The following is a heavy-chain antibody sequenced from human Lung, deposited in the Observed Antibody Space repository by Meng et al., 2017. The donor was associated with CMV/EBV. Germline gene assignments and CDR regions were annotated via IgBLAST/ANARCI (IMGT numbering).Heavy chain of an antibody. CDR3: TGDSQLHPNLDY. V-gene: IGHV3-66*01. D-gene: IGHD3-10*01. Sequence: VGSGGSWGPPGGSQRLSCATSGFSVNGKYMSWVRQPPGKGLEWVSIIYRGDNTYYADSVKGRFTVSRDNSKNTMYLQMNSLRVEDTAVYYCTGDSQLHPNLDYWGQGTLVTVSS. CDR2: IYRGDNT. J-gene: IGHJ4*02. CDR1: GFSVNGKY.